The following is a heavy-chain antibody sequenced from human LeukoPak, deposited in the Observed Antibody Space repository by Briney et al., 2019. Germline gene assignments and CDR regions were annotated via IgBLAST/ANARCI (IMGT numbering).Heavy chain of an antibody. CDR3: ARYYDSSACLDY. CDR1: GYTFTRYY. CDR2: INPSSGST. D-gene: IGHD3-22*01. Sequence: ASVKVSCKASGYTFTRYYMHWVRQAPGLGLEWMGIINPSSGSTSYAQKFRGRVTMTRDTSTSTVYMELSSLRAEDTAVYYCARYYDSSACLDYWGQGTLVTVSS. V-gene: IGHV1-46*01. J-gene: IGHJ4*02.